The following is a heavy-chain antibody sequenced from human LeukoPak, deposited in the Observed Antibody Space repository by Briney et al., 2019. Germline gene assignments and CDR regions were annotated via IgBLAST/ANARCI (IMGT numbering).Heavy chain of an antibody. CDR3: ARDPVFYRQQLENFDY. J-gene: IGHJ4*02. Sequence: ASVKVSCKASGYTFTSYYMHWVRQAPGQGLEWMGIINPSGGSTSYAQKFQGRVTMTRDTSTSTVYVELSSLRSEDTAVYYCARDPVFYRQQLENFDYWGQGTLVTVSS. CDR1: GYTFTSYY. D-gene: IGHD6-13*01. CDR2: INPSGGST. V-gene: IGHV1-46*01.